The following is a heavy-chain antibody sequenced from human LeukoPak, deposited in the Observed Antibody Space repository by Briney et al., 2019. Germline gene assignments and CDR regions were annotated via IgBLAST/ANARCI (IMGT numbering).Heavy chain of an antibody. CDR2: IKEDGSEK. J-gene: IGHJ6*03. Sequence: GGSLRLSCAASGFTFSNYWMTWVRQAPGKGLEWVANIKEDGSEKCYVDSVKGRFTISRDNAKNSLYLQMNSLRAEDTAVYYCAKEQLDIVVVPARSSSFHYHYYMDVWGKGTTVTISS. CDR3: AKEQLDIVVVPARSSSFHYHYYMDV. V-gene: IGHV3-7*01. D-gene: IGHD2-2*01. CDR1: GFTFSNYW.